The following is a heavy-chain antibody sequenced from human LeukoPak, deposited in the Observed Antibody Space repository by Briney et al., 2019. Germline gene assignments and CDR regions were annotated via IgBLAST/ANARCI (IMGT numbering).Heavy chain of an antibody. CDR1: GFTFSSYG. D-gene: IGHD3-10*01. CDR2: IRYDGSNK. CDR3: ASGPLLWFGEGGGTSFDY. Sequence: GGSLRLSCAASGFTFSSYGMHWVRQAPGKGLEWVAFIRYDGSNKYYADSVKGRFTISRDNSKNTLYLQMNSLRAEDTAVYYCASGPLLWFGEGGGTSFDYWGQGTLVTVSS. V-gene: IGHV3-30*02. J-gene: IGHJ4*02.